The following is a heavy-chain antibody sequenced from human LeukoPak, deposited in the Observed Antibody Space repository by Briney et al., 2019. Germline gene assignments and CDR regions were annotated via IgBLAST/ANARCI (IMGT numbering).Heavy chain of an antibody. V-gene: IGHV1-69*04. CDR1: GGTFSSYA. CDR2: IIPILGIA. Sequence: GASVKVSCKASGGTFSSYAISWVRQAPGQGLEWMGRIIPILGIANYAQKFQGRVTITADKSTSTAYMELSSLRSEDTAVYYCARDMGDCGGDCYSEVYFDYWGQGTLVTVSS. D-gene: IGHD2-21*02. CDR3: ARDMGDCGGDCYSEVYFDY. J-gene: IGHJ4*02.